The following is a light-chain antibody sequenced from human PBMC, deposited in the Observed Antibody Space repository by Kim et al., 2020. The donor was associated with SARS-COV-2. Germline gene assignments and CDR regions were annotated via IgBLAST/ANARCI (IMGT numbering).Light chain of an antibody. CDR2: DVS. V-gene: IGLV2-14*04. Sequence: YNYVSWYQQHPGKAPKVMIYDVSKRPSGVSNRFSGSKSGNTASLTISGLQSEDEADYYCSSYTSSSNVVIGGGTKLTVL. CDR1: YNY. J-gene: IGLJ2*01. CDR3: SSYTSSSNVV.